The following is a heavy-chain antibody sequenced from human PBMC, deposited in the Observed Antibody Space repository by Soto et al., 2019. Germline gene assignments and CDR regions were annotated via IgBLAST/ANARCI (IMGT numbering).Heavy chain of an antibody. J-gene: IGHJ4*02. V-gene: IGHV5-51*01. CDR3: ARLHGAATGPDY. CDR1: VYRFTNYW. CDR2: IYPGDSDT. Sequence: GESLKISCKGSVYRFTNYWIGWVRQMPGKGLEWMGIIYPGDSDTRYSPSFQGQVTMSADKSISTAYLRWSSLKASDTAMYYCARLHGAATGPDYWGQGTLVTVSS. D-gene: IGHD1-1*01.